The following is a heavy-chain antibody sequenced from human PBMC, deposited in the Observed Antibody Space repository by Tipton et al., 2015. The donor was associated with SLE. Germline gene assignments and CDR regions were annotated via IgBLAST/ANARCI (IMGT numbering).Heavy chain of an antibody. J-gene: IGHJ6*02. Sequence: TLSLTCAVSGYSISSGYYWGWIRQPPGKGLEWIGYIYYSGSTNYNPSLKSRVTISVDTSKNQFSLKLSSVTAADTAVYYCARVEAVGAIDGYGMDVWGQGTTVTVSS. V-gene: IGHV4-61*01. CDR3: ARVEAVGAIDGYGMDV. CDR1: GYSISSGYY. CDR2: IYYSGST. D-gene: IGHD1-26*01.